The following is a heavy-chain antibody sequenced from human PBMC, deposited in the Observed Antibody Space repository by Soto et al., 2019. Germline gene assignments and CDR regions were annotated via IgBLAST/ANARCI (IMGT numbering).Heavy chain of an antibody. CDR3: AREYGRKGTPPHTYYFDY. D-gene: IGHD1-7*01. Sequence: PSETLSLTCTVSGGSISSGGYYWSWIRQHPGKGLEWIGYIYYSVSTYYNPSLKSRVTISVDTSKNQFSLKLSSVTAADTAVYYCAREYGRKGTPPHTYYFDYWGQATLVTVS. CDR1: GGSISSGGYY. CDR2: IYYSVST. V-gene: IGHV4-31*03. J-gene: IGHJ4*02.